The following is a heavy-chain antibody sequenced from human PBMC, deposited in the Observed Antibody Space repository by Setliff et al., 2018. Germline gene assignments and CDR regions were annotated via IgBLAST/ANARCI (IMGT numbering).Heavy chain of an antibody. CDR1: GSSYSNYY. CDR2: FDHSGTT. Sequence: SETLSLTCTVYGSSYSNYYWGWVRHPPEERLEWIAEFDHSGTTKYNPSLMGRVTISVDTSKNQFSLRLSSVTAADTAVDYGRFWSGYLKNDFWGQGTLVTVSS. D-gene: IGHD3-3*01. CDR3: RFWSGYLKNDF. V-gene: IGHV4-34*01. J-gene: IGHJ4*02.